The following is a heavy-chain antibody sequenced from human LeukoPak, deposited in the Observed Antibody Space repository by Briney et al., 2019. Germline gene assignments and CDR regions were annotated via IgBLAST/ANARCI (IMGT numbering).Heavy chain of an antibody. V-gene: IGHV1-46*01. CDR2: INPNGGST. Sequence: GASVTVSCKAAGYNFISYYMHWVRQAPGQGLEWMGIINPNGGSTSYAQKFQDRVTMTRDTSTSTVYMELSSLKSEDTAVYYCAREDVVLVDAVRYYYYGMDVWAQGTTVTVPS. J-gene: IGHJ6*02. CDR1: GYNFISYY. D-gene: IGHD2-8*01. CDR3: AREDVVLVDAVRYYYYGMDV.